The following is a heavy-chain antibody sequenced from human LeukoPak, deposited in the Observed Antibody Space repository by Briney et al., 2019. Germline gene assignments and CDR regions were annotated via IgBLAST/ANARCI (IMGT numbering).Heavy chain of an antibody. V-gene: IGHV3-23*01. CDR1: GFTFSNSA. CDR3: AKVSQTY. J-gene: IGHJ4*02. CDR2: ISGGGLNT. Sequence: GGSLRLSCAASGFTFSNSAMTWVRHAPGKGLEWVSAISGGGLNTYYADSVKGRFTISRDNSKNTLYLQMNSLRAEDTAIYYCAKVSQTYWGQGALVTVSS.